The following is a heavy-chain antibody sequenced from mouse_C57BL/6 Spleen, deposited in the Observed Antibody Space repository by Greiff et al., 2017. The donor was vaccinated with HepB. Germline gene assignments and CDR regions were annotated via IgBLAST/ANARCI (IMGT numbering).Heavy chain of an antibody. CDR2: IDPANGNT. D-gene: IGHD1-1*01. J-gene: IGHJ2*01. Sequence: VQLKESVAELVRPGASVKLSCTASGFNIKNPYMHWVKQRPEQGLEWIGRIDPANGNTKYAPKFQGKATITADTSSNTAYLQLSSLTSEDTAIYYCARTYYYGSSVFDYWGQGTTLTVSS. CDR1: GFNIKNPY. V-gene: IGHV14-3*01. CDR3: ARTYYYGSSVFDY.